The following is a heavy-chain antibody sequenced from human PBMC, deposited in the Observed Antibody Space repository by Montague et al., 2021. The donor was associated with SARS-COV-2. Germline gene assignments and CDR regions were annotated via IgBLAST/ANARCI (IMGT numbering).Heavy chain of an antibody. CDR1: GGSISSYY. CDR3: ARGSGWVGNAFDI. D-gene: IGHD6-19*01. Sequence: SETLSLTCTVSGGSISSYYWSWIRQPPGKGLEWIGYIYYSGSTNYNPSLKSRVTISVDTSKNQFSLTLSSVTAADTAVYYCARGSGWVGNAFDIWGQGTMVTVSS. J-gene: IGHJ3*02. CDR2: IYYSGST. V-gene: IGHV4-59*01.